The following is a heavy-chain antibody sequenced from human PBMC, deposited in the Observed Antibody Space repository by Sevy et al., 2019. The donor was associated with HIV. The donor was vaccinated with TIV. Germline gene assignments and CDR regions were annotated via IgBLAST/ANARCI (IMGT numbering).Heavy chain of an antibody. D-gene: IGHD3-22*01. CDR2: TSYDGSSN. J-gene: IGHJ4*02. Sequence: GGSLRLSCAASGFTFSNFAMHWVRQAPGKGLEWVAITSYDGSSNYYADSVKDRFTISRDNSKHTLYLQMNSLTVEDTAVYYCATDDRDNSGYHFTYWGQGTLVTVSS. CDR1: GFTFSNFA. CDR3: ATDDRDNSGYHFTY. V-gene: IGHV3-30-3*01.